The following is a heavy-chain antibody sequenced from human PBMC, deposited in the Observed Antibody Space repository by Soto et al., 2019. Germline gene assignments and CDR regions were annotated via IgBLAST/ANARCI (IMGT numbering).Heavy chain of an antibody. J-gene: IGHJ4*02. CDR1: GGSISSGGYS. CDR3: ARDRTTGTTVGFDY. Sequence: PSETLSLTCAVSGGSISSGGYSWSWIRQPPGKGLEWIGYMYHSGSTYYNPSLKSRVTISIDRSKNQFSLQLNSVTPEDTAVYYCARDRTTGTTVGFDYWGQGTLVTVSS. CDR2: MYHSGST. D-gene: IGHD1-7*01. V-gene: IGHV4-30-2*01.